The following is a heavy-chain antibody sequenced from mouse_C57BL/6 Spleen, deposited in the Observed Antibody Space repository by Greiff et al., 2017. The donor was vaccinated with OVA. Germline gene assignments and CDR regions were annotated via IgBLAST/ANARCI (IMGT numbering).Heavy chain of an antibody. CDR2: IYPGDGDT. Sequence: QVQLQQSGPELVKPGASVKISCKASGYAFSSSWMNWVKQRPGQGLEWIGRIYPGDGDTNYNGKFKGKATLTADKSSSTAYMQLSSLTSEDSAVYFCARSYGSAFDDWGKGTTLTVAS. CDR1: GYAFSSSW. J-gene: IGHJ2*01. CDR3: ARSYGSAFDD. D-gene: IGHD1-1*01. V-gene: IGHV1-82*01.